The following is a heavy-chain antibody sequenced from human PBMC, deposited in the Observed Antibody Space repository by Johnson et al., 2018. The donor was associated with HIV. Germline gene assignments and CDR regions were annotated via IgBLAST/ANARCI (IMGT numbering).Heavy chain of an antibody. D-gene: IGHD3-3*01. V-gene: IGHV3-66*01. CDR3: ARVKGSTIFGVVRPHGAFDI. CDR1: GFTVSSNY. Sequence: VQLVESGGGLVQPGGSLRLSCTASGFTVSSNYMTCVRQAPGTGLEWVSTIYSDGCTYHADSVRGRFPISSYSSKNTVYHQMNSLRVEDTAVYYCARVKGSTIFGVVRPHGAFDIWGQGTTVTVSS. J-gene: IGHJ3*02. CDR2: IYSDGCT.